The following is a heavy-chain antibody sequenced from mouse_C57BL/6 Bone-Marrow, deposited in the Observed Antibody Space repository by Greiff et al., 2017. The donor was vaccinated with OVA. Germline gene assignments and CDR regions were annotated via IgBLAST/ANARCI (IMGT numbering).Heavy chain of an antibody. CDR1: GFTFSNYW. Sequence: EVKLEESGGGLVQPGGSMKLSCVASGFTFSNYWMNWVRQSPEKGLEWVAQIRLKSDNYATHYAESVKGRFTISRDDSKSSVYLQMNNLRAEDTGIYYCTLYYSNPGSYFDYWGQGTTLTVSS. V-gene: IGHV6-3*01. CDR2: IRLKSDNYAT. J-gene: IGHJ2*01. CDR3: TLYYSNPGSYFDY. D-gene: IGHD2-5*01.